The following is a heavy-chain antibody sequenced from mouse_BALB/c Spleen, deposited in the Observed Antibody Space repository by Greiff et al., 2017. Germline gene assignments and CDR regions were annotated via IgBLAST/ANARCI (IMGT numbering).Heavy chain of an antibody. D-gene: IGHD2-3*01. J-gene: IGHJ4*01. CDR2: ISNLAYSI. V-gene: IGHV5-15*02. CDR1: GFTFSDYG. Sequence: EVNVVESGGGLVQPGGSRKLSCAASGFTFSDYGMAWVRQAPGKGPEWVAFISNLAYSIYYADTVTGRFTISRENAKNTLYLEMSSLRSEDTAMYYCARESRGYSTHLYAMDYWGQGTSVTVSS. CDR3: ARESRGYSTHLYAMDY.